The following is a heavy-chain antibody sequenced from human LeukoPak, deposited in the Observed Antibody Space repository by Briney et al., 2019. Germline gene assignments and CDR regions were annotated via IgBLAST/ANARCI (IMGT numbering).Heavy chain of an antibody. CDR2: INHSGST. Sequence: SETLSLTCAVYGGSFSGYYWSWIRQPPGKGLEWIGEINHSGSTNYNPSLKSRVTISVDTSNNQFSLKLSSVTAADTAVYYCARGWKPPDVWGQGTTVTVSS. J-gene: IGHJ6*02. CDR1: GGSFSGYY. V-gene: IGHV4-34*01. D-gene: IGHD1-1*01. CDR3: ARGWKPPDV.